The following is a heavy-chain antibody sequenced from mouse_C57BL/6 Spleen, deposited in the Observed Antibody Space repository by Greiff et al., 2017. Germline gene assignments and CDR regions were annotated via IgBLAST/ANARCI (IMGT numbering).Heavy chain of an antibody. V-gene: IGHV5-12*01. CDR3: ARRVYDDFDV. CDR2: ISNGGGST. J-gene: IGHJ1*03. D-gene: IGHD2-3*01. CDR1: GFTFSDYY. Sequence: EVQGVESGGGLVQPGGSLKLSCAASGFTFSDYYMYWVRQTPEKRLEWVAYISNGGGSTYYPDTVKGRFPISRDNAKNTLYLQMSRLKSEDTAMYYCARRVYDDFDVWGTGTTVTVSS.